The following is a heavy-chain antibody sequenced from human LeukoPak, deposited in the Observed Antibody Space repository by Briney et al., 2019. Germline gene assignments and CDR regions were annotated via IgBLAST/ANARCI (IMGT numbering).Heavy chain of an antibody. CDR1: GYTSTSHG. J-gene: IGHJ4*02. CDR3: ARWRAQYYYDRSGYYYSDY. CDR2: ISAYNGNT. V-gene: IGHV1-18*01. D-gene: IGHD3-22*01. Sequence: ASVKVSCKASGYTSTSHGISWVRQAPGQGLEWMGWISAYNGNTNYAQKLQGRVTMTTDTSTSTAYMELRSLRSDDTAVYYCARWRAQYYYDRSGYYYSDYWGQGTLVTVSS.